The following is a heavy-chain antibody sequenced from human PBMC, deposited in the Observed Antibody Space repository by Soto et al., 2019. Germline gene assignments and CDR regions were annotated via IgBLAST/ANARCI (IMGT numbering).Heavy chain of an antibody. D-gene: IGHD1-7*01. CDR3: ARASTGTRSTYWYFDL. CDR1: GGSISSGGYY. CDR2: IYYSGST. J-gene: IGHJ2*01. Sequence: LSLTCTVSGGSISSGGYYWSWIRQHPGKGLEWIGYIYYSGSTYYNPSLKSRVTISVDTSKNQFSLKLSSVTAADTAVYYCARASTGTRSTYWYFDLWGRGTLVTVSS. V-gene: IGHV4-31*03.